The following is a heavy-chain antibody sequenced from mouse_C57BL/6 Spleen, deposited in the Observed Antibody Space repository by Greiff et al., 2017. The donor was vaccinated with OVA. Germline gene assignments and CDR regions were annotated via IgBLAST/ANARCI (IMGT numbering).Heavy chain of an antibody. V-gene: IGHV1-18*01. CDR2: INPNNGGT. CDR1: GYTFTDYN. J-gene: IGHJ2*01. CDR3: ARAQTGYYLDY. D-gene: IGHD4-1*01. Sequence: EVQLQQSGPELVKPGASVKIPCKASGYTFTDYNMDWVKQSHGKSLEWIGDINPNNGGTIYNQKFKGKATLTVDKSSSTAYMELRSLTSEDTAVYYCARAQTGYYLDYWGQGTTLTVSS.